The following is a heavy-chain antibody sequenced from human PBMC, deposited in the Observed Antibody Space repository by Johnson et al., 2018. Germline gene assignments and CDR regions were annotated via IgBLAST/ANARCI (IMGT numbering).Heavy chain of an antibody. CDR2: IRSKANIYAT. Sequence: VQLQESGGGLVQPGGSLKLSCAASGFTFSGSAMHWVRQASGKGLEWVGRIRSKANIYATAYAASVQGRFTISREDSKNTAYLQMNSLKTEDTAVYYCTRQQKVRGVIYYMDVWGKGTTVTVSS. CDR3: TRQQKVRGVIYYMDV. CDR1: GFTFSGSA. D-gene: IGHD3-10*01. V-gene: IGHV3-73*02. J-gene: IGHJ6*03.